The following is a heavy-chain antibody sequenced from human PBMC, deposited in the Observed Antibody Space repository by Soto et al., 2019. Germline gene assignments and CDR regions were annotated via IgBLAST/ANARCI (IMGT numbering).Heavy chain of an antibody. J-gene: IGHJ4*02. V-gene: IGHV1-69*13. CDR1: GGTFSNYA. D-gene: IGHD5-18*01. Sequence: SVKVSCKASGGTFSNYAISWVRQAPGQGLEWMGGIIPIFGTANNAQKFQGRVTITADESTSTAYMELSSLRSEDTAVYYCARDVGYGLIDYWGQGTLVTVSS. CDR3: ARDVGYGLIDY. CDR2: IIPIFGTA.